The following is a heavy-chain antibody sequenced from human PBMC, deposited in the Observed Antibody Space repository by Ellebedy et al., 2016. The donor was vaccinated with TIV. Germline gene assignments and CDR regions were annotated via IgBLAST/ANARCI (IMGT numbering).Heavy chain of an antibody. CDR3: TTVYRYNYDSV. Sequence: GGSLRLSCAASGFTFSNAWMNWVRQAPGKGLEWVGRTTSKTDGGAADYAAPVKGRFTISRDDSKNTLYLQMNSLKTEDTAVYFCTTVYRYNYDSVWGQGTLVTVSS. CDR2: TTSKTDGGAA. CDR1: GFTFSNAW. V-gene: IGHV3-15*01. D-gene: IGHD5-18*01. J-gene: IGHJ4*02.